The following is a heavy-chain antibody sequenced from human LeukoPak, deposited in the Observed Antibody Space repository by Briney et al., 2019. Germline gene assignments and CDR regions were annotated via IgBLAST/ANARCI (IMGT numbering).Heavy chain of an antibody. CDR1: EFSVGSNY. V-gene: IGHV3-53*05. D-gene: IGHD4-17*01. Sequence: GGSLRLSCAASEFSVGSNYMTWVRQAPATGLEWVSLIYSGGSTYYADSVTGRFTISRDNSKNTLYLQMNSLRAEDTAVYYCARDLSTYYGDYLGTDYWGQGTLVTVSS. J-gene: IGHJ4*02. CDR3: ARDLSTYYGDYLGTDY. CDR2: IYSGGST.